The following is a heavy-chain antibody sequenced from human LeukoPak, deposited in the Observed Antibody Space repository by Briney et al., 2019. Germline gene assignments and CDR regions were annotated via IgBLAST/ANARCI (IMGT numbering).Heavy chain of an antibody. D-gene: IGHD3-22*01. Sequence: SETLSLTCTVSGGSISSSYYYWGWIRQPPGKGLEWIGSVCYGENTYYNPSLKSRVSISVDTSKNQFFLRLSSVTAADTAVYYCARGGNWYYYDSSDAFDIWGQGTMVTVSS. V-gene: IGHV4-39*01. J-gene: IGHJ3*02. CDR2: VCYGENT. CDR1: GGSISSSYYY. CDR3: ARGGNWYYYDSSDAFDI.